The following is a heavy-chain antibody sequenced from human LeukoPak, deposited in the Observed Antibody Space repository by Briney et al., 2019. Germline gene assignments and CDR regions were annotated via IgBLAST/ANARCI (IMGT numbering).Heavy chain of an antibody. Sequence: SETLSLTCTVSGGSISSGDYYWSWIRQPPGKGLEWIGYIYYSGSTYYNPSLKSRVTISVDTSKNQFSLKLSSVTAADTAVYYCASHTEWELGSLDYWGQGTLVTVSS. D-gene: IGHD1-26*01. CDR3: ASHTEWELGSLDY. J-gene: IGHJ4*02. CDR2: IYYSGST. V-gene: IGHV4-30-4*02. CDR1: GGSISSGDYY.